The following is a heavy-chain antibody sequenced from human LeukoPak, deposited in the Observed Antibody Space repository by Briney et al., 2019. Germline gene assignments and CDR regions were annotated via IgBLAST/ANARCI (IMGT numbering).Heavy chain of an antibody. V-gene: IGHV3-53*01. CDR2: IYSGGTT. D-gene: IGHD6-6*01. CDR1: GFTVSSNY. CDR3: ARQYSSSSWVAFDM. Sequence: GGSLRLSCAASGFTVSSNYMCWVRQAPGKGLEWVSVIYSGGTTYYADSVKGRFTISRDNSKNTLYLQMNSLRAEDTAVYYCARQYSSSSWVAFDMWGQGTMVTVSS. J-gene: IGHJ3*02.